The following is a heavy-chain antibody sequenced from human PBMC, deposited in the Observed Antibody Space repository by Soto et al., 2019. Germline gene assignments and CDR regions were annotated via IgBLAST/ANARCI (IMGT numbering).Heavy chain of an antibody. D-gene: IGHD3-22*01. CDR1: GFNFDDSA. CDR2: ITWNSGHI. V-gene: IGHV3-9*01. Sequence: QPGGSLRLSCVASGFNFDDSAMNWVRQVPGKGLEWVSGITWNSGHILYADSVKGRFTISRDNAKKSLYLELNSLRPEDTAMYYCARGGSGYVWFNEYWGQGTLVTVSS. J-gene: IGHJ4*02. CDR3: ARGGSGYVWFNEY.